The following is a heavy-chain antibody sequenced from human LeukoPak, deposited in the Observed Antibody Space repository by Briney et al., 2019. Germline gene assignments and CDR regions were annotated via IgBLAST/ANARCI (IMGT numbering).Heavy chain of an antibody. CDR1: GYTFTSYG. J-gene: IGHJ4*02. Sequence: ASVKVSCKASGYTFTSYGISWVRQAPGQGLEWMGWISAYNGNTNYAQKLQGRVTMTTDTSTSTAYMELRSLRSDDTAVYYCARDRRGYSYGPRVTLDYWGQGTLVTVSS. CDR2: ISAYNGNT. D-gene: IGHD5-18*01. V-gene: IGHV1-18*01. CDR3: ARDRRGYSYGPRVTLDY.